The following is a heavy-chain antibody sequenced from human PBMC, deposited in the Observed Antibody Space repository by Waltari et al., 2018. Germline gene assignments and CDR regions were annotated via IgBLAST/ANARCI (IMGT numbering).Heavy chain of an antibody. CDR3: VRGLGDLN. CDR1: GFIFNNYW. V-gene: IGHV3-74*01. J-gene: IGHJ4*02. CDR2: ISGHGALT. D-gene: IGHD4-17*01. Sequence: EVQLVESGGGLVQPGGSLRLSCAASGFIFNNYWMSWVRQTPEKGLMWVSRISGHGALTTYADSVKDRLTVSRDNAKNTLFLQMKSLRVEDAGLYYCVRGLGDLNWGQGTLVTVSS.